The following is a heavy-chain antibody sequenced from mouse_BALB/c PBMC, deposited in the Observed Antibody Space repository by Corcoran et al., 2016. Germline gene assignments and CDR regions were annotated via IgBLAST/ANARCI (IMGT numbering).Heavy chain of an antibody. CDR1: GYIFTNFG. J-gene: IGHJ4*01. Sequence: QIQLVQSGPELKKPGETVKISCKASGYIFTNFGMNWVKQAPGKGLKWMGWINTYTGESTYADDFKGRFAFSLETSASTAYLQINNLKNEDMATYFCAREPYAMDYWGQGTSVTVSS. V-gene: IGHV9-1*02. CDR3: AREPYAMDY. CDR2: INTYTGES.